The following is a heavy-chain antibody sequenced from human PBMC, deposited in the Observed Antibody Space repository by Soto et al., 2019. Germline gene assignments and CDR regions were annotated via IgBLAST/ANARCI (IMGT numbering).Heavy chain of an antibody. CDR1: GFTFSTYH. CDR2: IWSDGSNK. V-gene: IGHV3-33*01. Sequence: VRSLRLSCAASGFTFSTYHMHWVRQAPGKGLEWVAVIWSDGSNKYYADSVKGRFTISRDNSKNTLYLQMNSLRVEDTAVYYCARIGSWALNFDYWGQGTQVTVSS. D-gene: IGHD6-13*01. J-gene: IGHJ4*02. CDR3: ARIGSWALNFDY.